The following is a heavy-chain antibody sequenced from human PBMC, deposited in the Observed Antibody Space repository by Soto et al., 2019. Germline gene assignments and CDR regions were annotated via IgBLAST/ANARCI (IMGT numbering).Heavy chain of an antibody. J-gene: IGHJ3*02. CDR1: GYTFTSYG. V-gene: IGHV1-18*01. CDR3: ARDSTSLMVYASAFDI. CDR2: ISAYNGNT. D-gene: IGHD2-8*01. Sequence: QVQLVQSGAEVKKPGASVKVSCKASGYTFTSYGISWVRQAPGQGLEWMGWISAYNGNTNYAQKLQGRVTMTTDTSTITAYMELRSLRSDDTAVYYCARDSTSLMVYASAFDIWGQGTMVTVSS.